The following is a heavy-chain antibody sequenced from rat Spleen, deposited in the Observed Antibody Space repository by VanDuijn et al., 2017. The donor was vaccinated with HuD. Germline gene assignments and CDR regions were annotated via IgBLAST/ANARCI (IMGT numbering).Heavy chain of an antibody. D-gene: IGHD1-9*01. J-gene: IGHJ2*01. CDR1: GFSLSSYG. Sequence: QVQLKESGPGLVQPSQTLSLTCTVSGFSLSSYGVIWVRQPPGKGLEWMGVMWRSGSTEYNSALKSRLSISRDTSKDQVFLKMNSLQSEDTTTYYCARDQGGYGYNYFDYWGQGVVVTVSS. CDR2: MWRSGST. CDR3: ARDQGGYGYNYFDY. V-gene: IGHV2-45*01.